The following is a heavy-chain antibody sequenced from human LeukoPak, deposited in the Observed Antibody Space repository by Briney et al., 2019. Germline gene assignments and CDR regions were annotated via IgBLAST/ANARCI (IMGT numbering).Heavy chain of an antibody. CDR2: ISGSGGST. CDR3: ANYYDSSGSSYFDY. J-gene: IGHJ4*02. Sequence: GGSLRLSCAAFGFTFSSYAMSWVRQAPGKGLEWVSAISGSGGSTYYADSVKGRFTISRDNSKNTLYLQMNSLRAEDTAVYYCANYYDSSGSSYFDYWGQGTLVTVSS. CDR1: GFTFSSYA. V-gene: IGHV3-23*01. D-gene: IGHD3-22*01.